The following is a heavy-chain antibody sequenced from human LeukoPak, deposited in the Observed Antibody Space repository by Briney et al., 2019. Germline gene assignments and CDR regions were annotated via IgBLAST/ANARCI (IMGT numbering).Heavy chain of an antibody. CDR1: GYTFRNYG. D-gene: IGHD3-10*01. Sequence: ASVKVSCKTSGYTFRNYGITWARQAPGQGLEWMAWISPYDGHTNYAQRLQGRVTITIDTSTSTAYMELRSLRSDDTAVFYCARAPPGFSYGPGDYWGQGTLVTVSS. CDR2: ISPYDGHT. CDR3: ARAPPGFSYGPGDY. J-gene: IGHJ4*02. V-gene: IGHV1-18*01.